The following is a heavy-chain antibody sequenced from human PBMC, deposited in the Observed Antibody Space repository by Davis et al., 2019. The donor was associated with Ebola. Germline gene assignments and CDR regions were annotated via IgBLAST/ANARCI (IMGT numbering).Heavy chain of an antibody. J-gene: IGHJ4*02. CDR3: ARGYYLFYFDY. CDR1: GGSFSGYY. CDR2: IYYSGST. V-gene: IGHV4-59*01. Sequence: PSETLSLTCAVYGGSFSGYYWSWIRQPPGKGLEWIGYIYYSGSTNYNPSLKSRVTISVDTSKNQFSLKLSSVTAADTAVYYCARGYYLFYFDYWGQGTLVTVSS. D-gene: IGHD3-22*01.